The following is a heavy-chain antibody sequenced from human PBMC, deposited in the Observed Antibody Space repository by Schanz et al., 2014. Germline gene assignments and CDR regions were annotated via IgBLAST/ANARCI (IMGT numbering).Heavy chain of an antibody. CDR2: FIPILDVG. D-gene: IGHD6-13*01. J-gene: IGHJ4*02. CDR3: ARDGVDAAAGGNY. V-gene: IGHV1-69*08. Sequence: QVQLVQSGAEVKKPGSSMKVSCKASGGTFSSYTISWVRQARGQGLEWVGRFIPILDVGNYAQQFQGRVTNTADKSTSTAYMDLSSLRPEDTAVYYCARDGVDAAAGGNYWGQGTLVTVSS. CDR1: GGTFSSYT.